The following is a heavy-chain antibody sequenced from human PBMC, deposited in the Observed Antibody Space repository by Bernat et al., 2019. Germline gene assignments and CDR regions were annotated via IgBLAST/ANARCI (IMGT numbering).Heavy chain of an antibody. D-gene: IGHD2-2*01. V-gene: IGHV1-18*01. Sequence: QDKLLQSGTDVKKPGASLRVSCKASGYTFINYGITWVRQAPGQGLEWMGWINPYNDNTNYAQTVQGRVTMTTDTSTSTAYMEMTSLRSDDTAVYYCAAAPSQVPAANIWFDPWGQATLVTVSS. CDR3: AAAPSQVPAANIWFDP. J-gene: IGHJ5*01. CDR1: GYTFINYG. CDR2: INPYNDNT.